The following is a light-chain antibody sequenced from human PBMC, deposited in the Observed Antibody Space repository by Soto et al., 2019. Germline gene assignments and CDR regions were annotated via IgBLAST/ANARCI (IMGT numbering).Light chain of an antibody. Sequence: EIVMTQSPATLSVSPGERATLSCRASQSVSSNLAWYQQKPGQAPRLLIYGASTRATGIPARFSGSGSGTEFTLTISSLQSADFAVYYCQQYNNWYTFAQGTKLEIK. CDR3: QQYNNWYT. CDR1: QSVSSN. J-gene: IGKJ2*01. V-gene: IGKV3-15*01. CDR2: GAS.